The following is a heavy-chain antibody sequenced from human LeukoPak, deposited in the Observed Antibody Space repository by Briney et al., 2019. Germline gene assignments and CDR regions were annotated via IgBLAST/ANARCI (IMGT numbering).Heavy chain of an antibody. D-gene: IGHD6-13*01. Sequence: GGSLRLSCAASGFTFSSSAMSWVRQAPGKGLEWVAVISYDGSNKYYADSVKGRFTISRDNSKNTLYLQMNSLRAEDTAVYYCAKDMYSSSWYYFDYWGQGTLVTVSS. CDR1: GFTFSSSA. J-gene: IGHJ4*02. V-gene: IGHV3-30*18. CDR3: AKDMYSSSWYYFDY. CDR2: ISYDGSNK.